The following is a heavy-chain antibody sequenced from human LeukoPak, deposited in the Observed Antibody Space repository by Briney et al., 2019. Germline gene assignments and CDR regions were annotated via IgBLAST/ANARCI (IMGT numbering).Heavy chain of an antibody. CDR2: IYYSGST. Sequence: SETLSLTCTVSGGSISSGGYYWSWIRQHPGKGLEWIGYIYYSGSTYYSPSHQSRVTISVDTSNNQFSLKLSSVTAADTAVYYCARERLGSMIVADRSGNDWGQGTLVTVSS. D-gene: IGHD3-22*01. CDR3: ARERLGSMIVADRSGND. CDR1: GGSISSGGYY. V-gene: IGHV4-31*03. J-gene: IGHJ4*02.